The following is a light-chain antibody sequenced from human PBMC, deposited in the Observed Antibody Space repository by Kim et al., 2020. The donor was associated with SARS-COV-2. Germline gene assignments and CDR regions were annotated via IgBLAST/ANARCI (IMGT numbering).Light chain of an antibody. Sequence: SLSPGERATLSCRASQSFSSYLAWYQQKPGQAPRLLIYDASNRATGIPARFSGSGSGTDFTLTISSLEPEDFAVYYCQQRSNWITFGQGTRLEIK. J-gene: IGKJ5*01. CDR3: QQRSNWIT. V-gene: IGKV3-11*01. CDR2: DAS. CDR1: QSFSSY.